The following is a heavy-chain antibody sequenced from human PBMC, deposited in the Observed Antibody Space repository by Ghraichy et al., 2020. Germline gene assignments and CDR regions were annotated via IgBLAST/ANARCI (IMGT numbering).Heavy chain of an antibody. CDR3: ARGDYDFWSGRGRMDV. D-gene: IGHD3-3*01. J-gene: IGHJ6*02. Sequence: ASVKVSCKASGYTFTSYGISWVRQAPGQGLEWMGWISAYNGNTNYAQKLQGRVTMTTDTSTSTAYMELRSLRSDDTAVYYCARGDYDFWSGRGRMDVWGQGTTVTVSS. V-gene: IGHV1-18*01. CDR1: GYTFTSYG. CDR2: ISAYNGNT.